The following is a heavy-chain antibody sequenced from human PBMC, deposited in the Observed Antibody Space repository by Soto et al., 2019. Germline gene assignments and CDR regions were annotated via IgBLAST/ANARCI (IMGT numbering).Heavy chain of an antibody. CDR3: AGGSRVGQGCDY. CDR2: INVNNGNT. Sequence: QVQLVQSGAEVKKPGASVKVSCKASGDTFASYGINWVRQAPGQGLEWMGWINVNNGNTNYAQKFQDRVTMTTDTSTTTVYMELRSLRSDATAVYYCAGGSRVGQGCDYWGQGPLITVSS. D-gene: IGHD2-2*01. J-gene: IGHJ4*02. V-gene: IGHV1-18*01. CDR1: GDTFASYG.